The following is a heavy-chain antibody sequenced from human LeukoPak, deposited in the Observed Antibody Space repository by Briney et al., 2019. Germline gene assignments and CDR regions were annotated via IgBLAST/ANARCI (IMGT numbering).Heavy chain of an antibody. J-gene: IGHJ3*02. V-gene: IGHV4-39*07. D-gene: IGHD3/OR15-3a*01. CDR2: IYYSGST. CDR3: ARDQGLGTDAFDI. Sequence: SETLSLTCTVSGGSISSSGYYWGWIRQPPGKGLEWIGSIYYSGSTYYNPSLKSRVTISEDTSKNQFSLKLNSVTAADTAVYYCARDQGLGTDAFDIWGQGTMVTVSS. CDR1: GGSISSSGYY.